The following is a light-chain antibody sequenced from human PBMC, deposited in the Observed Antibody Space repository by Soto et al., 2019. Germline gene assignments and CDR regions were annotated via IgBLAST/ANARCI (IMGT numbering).Light chain of an antibody. J-gene: IGLJ2*01. V-gene: IGLV2-14*03. Sequence: QSALTQPASMSGSPGQSITISCTGTGSDVGYYNSVSWYQQHPGKAPKLMIHDVTKRPSGVSNRFSGSKSGNTASLIISGLQAEDEADYFCSSYTTTNSLLFGGGTKLTVL. CDR3: SSYTTTNSLL. CDR1: GSDVGYYNS. CDR2: DVT.